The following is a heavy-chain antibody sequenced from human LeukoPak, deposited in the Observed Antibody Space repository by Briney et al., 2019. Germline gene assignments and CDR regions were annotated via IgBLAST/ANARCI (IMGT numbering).Heavy chain of an antibody. CDR2: INAGNGNT. CDR1: GYTFTGYY. CDR3: ARNLYCGGDCYSVGMDV. Sequence: ASVKVSCKASGYTFTGYYMHWVRQAPGQRLEWMGWINAGNGNTKYSQKFQGRVTITRDTSASTAYMELSSLRSEDTAVYYCARNLYCGGDCYSVGMDVWGQGTTVIVSS. D-gene: IGHD2-21*02. V-gene: IGHV1-3*01. J-gene: IGHJ6*02.